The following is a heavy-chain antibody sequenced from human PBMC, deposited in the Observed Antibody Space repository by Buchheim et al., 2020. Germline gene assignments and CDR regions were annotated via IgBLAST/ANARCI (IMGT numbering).Heavy chain of an antibody. CDR3: AKSRRWFGELGGFDY. J-gene: IGHJ4*02. CDR2: ISYDGSNK. D-gene: IGHD3-10*01. CDR1: GFTFSSYG. V-gene: IGHV3-30*18. Sequence: QVQLVESGGGVVQPGRSLRLSCAASGFTFSSYGMHWVRQAPGTGLEWVAVISYDGSNKYYADSVKGRFTISRDNSKNTLHLQMNSLRAEDTAVYYCAKSRRWFGELGGFDYWGQGTL.